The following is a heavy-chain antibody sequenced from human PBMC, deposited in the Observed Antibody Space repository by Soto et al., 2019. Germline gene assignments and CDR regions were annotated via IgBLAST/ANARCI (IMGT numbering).Heavy chain of an antibody. CDR1: GYTFTSYA. J-gene: IGHJ5*02. CDR2: INAGNGNT. D-gene: IGHD6-13*01. V-gene: IGHV1-3*01. CDR3: EREPPYTSSWYWFDP. Sequence: GASVTVSCKASGYTFTSYAMHWVRQAPGQRLEWMGWINAGNGNTKYSQKFQGRVTITRDTSASTAYMELSSLRSEDTAVYYCEREPPYTSSWYWFDPWGQGTLVTVSS.